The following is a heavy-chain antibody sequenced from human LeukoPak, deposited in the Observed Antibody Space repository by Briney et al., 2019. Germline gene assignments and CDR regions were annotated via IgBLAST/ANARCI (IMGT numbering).Heavy chain of an antibody. CDR1: GFTFSSYD. CDR3: ARSGGYYDFWSGAPHDAFDI. D-gene: IGHD3-3*01. CDR2: ICTAGDT. V-gene: IGHV3-13*01. J-gene: IGHJ3*02. Sequence: GGSLRLSCAASGFTFSSYDMHWVRQATGKGLEWVSAICTAGDTYYPGSMKGRFTISRENAKNSLYLQMNSLRAEDTAVYYCARSGGYYDFWSGAPHDAFDIWGQGTMVTVSS.